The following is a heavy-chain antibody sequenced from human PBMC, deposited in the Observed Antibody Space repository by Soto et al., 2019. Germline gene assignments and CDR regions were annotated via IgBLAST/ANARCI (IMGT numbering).Heavy chain of an antibody. CDR3: ARDREYCSSTSCYDAFDI. V-gene: IGHV3-21*01. Sequence: GGSLILSCAASGFTFSSYSMNWVRQAPGKGLEWVSSISSSSSYIYYADSVKGRFTISRDNAKNSLYLQMNSLRAEDTAVYYCARDREYCSSTSCYDAFDIWGQGTMVTVSS. J-gene: IGHJ3*02. D-gene: IGHD2-2*01. CDR2: ISSSSSYI. CDR1: GFTFSSYS.